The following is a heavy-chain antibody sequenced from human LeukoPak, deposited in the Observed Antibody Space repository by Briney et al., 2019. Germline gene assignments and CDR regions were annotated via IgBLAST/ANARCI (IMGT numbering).Heavy chain of an antibody. V-gene: IGHV5-51*01. Sequence: GESLKISCKASENSFTTSWIGWVRQMPGRGLEWMGIIYPGDSDTRYSPSFQGQVTISADKSISTAYLQWSSLKASDTAMYYCANTRFENLFDAFGIWGQGTMVTVSS. D-gene: IGHD1-14*01. CDR2: IYPGDSDT. CDR3: ANTRFENLFDAFGI. J-gene: IGHJ3*02. CDR1: ENSFTTSW.